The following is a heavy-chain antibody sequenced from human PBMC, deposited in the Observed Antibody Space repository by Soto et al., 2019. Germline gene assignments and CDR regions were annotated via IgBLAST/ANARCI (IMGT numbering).Heavy chain of an antibody. J-gene: IGHJ6*02. Sequence: PGGSLRLSCAASGFTFSSYAMHWVRQAPGKGLEWVAVISYDGSNKYYADSVKGRFTISRDNSKNTLYLQMNSPRAEDTAVYYCARDLHSPYQLLYGYYSCCGMDVWGQGTTVTVSS. CDR2: ISYDGSNK. V-gene: IGHV3-30-3*01. CDR1: GFTFSSYA. CDR3: ARDLHSPYQLLYGYYSCCGMDV. D-gene: IGHD2-2*02.